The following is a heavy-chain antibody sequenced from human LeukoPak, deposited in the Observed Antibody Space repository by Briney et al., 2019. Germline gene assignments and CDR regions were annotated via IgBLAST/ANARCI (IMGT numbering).Heavy chain of an antibody. V-gene: IGHV3-21*01. CDR2: ISSSSSYI. D-gene: IGHD6-13*01. J-gene: IGHJ4*02. CDR1: GFTFSSYS. Sequence: GGSLRLSCAASGFTFSSYSMNWVRQAPGKGLEWVSSISSSSSYIYYADSVKGRFTISRDNAKNSLYLRMNSLRAEDTAVYYCARDAGIAAGVGYWGQGTLVTVSS. CDR3: ARDAGIAAGVGY.